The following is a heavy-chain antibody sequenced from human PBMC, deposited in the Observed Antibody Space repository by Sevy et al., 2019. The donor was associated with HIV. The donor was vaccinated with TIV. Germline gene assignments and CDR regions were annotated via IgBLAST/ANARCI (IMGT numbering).Heavy chain of an antibody. CDR2: ISNSGSSV. CDR3: ARDLPPSATTVAHFDC. V-gene: IGHV3-48*03. Sequence: GGSLRLSCAASGFSFSSYEMNWVRQAPGKGLEWLSYISNSGSSVYYSDSVRGRFTISRDNARNSLYLQMNSLRAEDTAVYYWARDLPPSATTVAHFDCWGQGTLVTVSS. CDR1: GFSFSSYE. D-gene: IGHD4-17*01. J-gene: IGHJ4*02.